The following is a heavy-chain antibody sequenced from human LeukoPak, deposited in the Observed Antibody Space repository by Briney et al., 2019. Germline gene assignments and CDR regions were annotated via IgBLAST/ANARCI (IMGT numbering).Heavy chain of an antibody. D-gene: IGHD3-3*01. V-gene: IGHV3-11*04. CDR3: ARDPEYYDFWSGYPVYFDY. Sequence: GGSLRLSCAASGFTFSGYYMSWIRQAPGKGLEWVSYISSSGSTIYYADSVKGRFTISRDNAKNSLYLQMNSLRAEDTAVYYCARDPEYYDFWSGYPVYFDYWGQGTLVTVSS. CDR2: ISSSGSTI. CDR1: GFTFSGYY. J-gene: IGHJ4*02.